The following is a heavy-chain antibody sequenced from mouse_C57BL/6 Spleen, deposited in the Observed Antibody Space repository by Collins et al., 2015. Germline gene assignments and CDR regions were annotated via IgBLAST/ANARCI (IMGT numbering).Heavy chain of an antibody. V-gene: IGHV10-1*02. CDR1: GFTFNTYA. CDR3: VRGGAYFDY. J-gene: IGHJ2*01. Sequence: EVQLVESGGGLVQPKGSLKLSCAASGFTFNTYAMNWVRQAPGKGLEWVARIRSKSNNYATYYADSVKDRFTISRDDSQSMLYLQMNNLKTEDTAMYYCVRGGAYFDYWGQGTTLTVSS. CDR2: IRSKSNNYAT.